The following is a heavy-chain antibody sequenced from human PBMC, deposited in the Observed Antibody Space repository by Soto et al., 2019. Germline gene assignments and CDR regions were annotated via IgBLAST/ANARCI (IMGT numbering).Heavy chain of an antibody. CDR3: AGGPTGEEGADDWNYVIGY. CDR2: INHSGST. J-gene: IGHJ4*02. CDR1: GGSFSGYY. D-gene: IGHD1-7*01. V-gene: IGHV4-34*01. Sequence: QVQLQQWGAGLLKPSETLSLTCAVYGGSFSGYYWSWIRQPPGKGLEWIGEINHSGSTNYNPSLKSRVTISVDTSKNQFSLELSSVTAADTAVYYCAGGPTGEEGADDWNYVIGYWGQGTLVTVAS.